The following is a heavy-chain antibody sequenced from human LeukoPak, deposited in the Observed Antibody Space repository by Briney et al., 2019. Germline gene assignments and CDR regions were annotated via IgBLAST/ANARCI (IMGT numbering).Heavy chain of an antibody. J-gene: IGHJ4*02. D-gene: IGHD4-17*01. Sequence: SETLSLTCTVSGASINNNNYYWAWIRQPPGKGLEWIGSIHYRGTTYYNPSLKSRVTISVDTSKNRFSLRLNSLTAADTAVYYCARGNVTTPNFDSWGQGTLVTVSS. V-gene: IGHV4-39*01. CDR2: IHYRGTT. CDR3: ARGNVTTPNFDS. CDR1: GASINNNNYY.